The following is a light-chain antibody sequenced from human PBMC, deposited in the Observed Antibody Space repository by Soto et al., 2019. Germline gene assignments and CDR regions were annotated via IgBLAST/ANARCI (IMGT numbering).Light chain of an antibody. V-gene: IGLV1-47*02. J-gene: IGLJ3*02. CDR3: AAWDDSLSGWV. CDR1: SSNIGSNY. Sequence: QSVLTQPPSASGTHGQRVTISCSGSSSNIGSNYVYWYQQLPGTAPKLLIYSNNQRPSGVPDRFSGSKSGTSASLAISGLRSEDEADYYCAAWDDSLSGWVFGGGTKVTVL. CDR2: SNN.